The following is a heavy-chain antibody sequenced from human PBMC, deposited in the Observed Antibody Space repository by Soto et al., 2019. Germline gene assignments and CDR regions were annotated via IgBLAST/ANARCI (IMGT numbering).Heavy chain of an antibody. J-gene: IGHJ4*02. CDR1: VFALTTSGGS. Sequence: QITLKESGPTLVKPTQTLTLTCTFSVFALTTSGGSVGWIRQPPGKALEWLALIYWDHDKRYSPSLKSRLTIPKDTPKTQLVLKMTNMGPVDTATYFRAQRKPWGGGDYFDFWGQGTLVTVSS. CDR2: IYWDHDK. CDR3: AQRKPWGGGDYFDF. V-gene: IGHV2-5*02. D-gene: IGHD3-16*01.